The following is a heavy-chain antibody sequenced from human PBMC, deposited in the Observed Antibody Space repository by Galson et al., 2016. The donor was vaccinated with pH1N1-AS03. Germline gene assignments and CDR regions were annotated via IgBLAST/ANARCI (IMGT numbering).Heavy chain of an antibody. CDR3: ATNIEQRYTSKWYKFDH. CDR1: GFTFSSYS. V-gene: IGHV3-21*01. J-gene: IGHJ4*02. Sequence: SLRLSCAASGFTFSSYSVNWVRQAPGKGLEWVSSISSRSSDIYYADSVKGRFTIPRDNARRSLYLQMNSQRAEDTAVYYCATNIEQRYTSKWYKFDHWGPGTLVTVSA. CDR2: ISSRSSDI. D-gene: IGHD6-13*01.